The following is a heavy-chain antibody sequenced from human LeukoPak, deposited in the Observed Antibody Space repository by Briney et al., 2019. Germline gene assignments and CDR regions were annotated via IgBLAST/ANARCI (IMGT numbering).Heavy chain of an antibody. CDR1: GYSFTSYW. J-gene: IGHJ3*02. D-gene: IGHD4-17*01. Sequence: GESLQISCKGSGYSFTSYWIGWVRQMPGKGLGWMGIIYPGDSDTRYSPSFQGQVTISADKSISTAYLQWSSLKASDTAMYYCARNLFEYGDYVGAFDIWGQGTMVTVSS. CDR3: ARNLFEYGDYVGAFDI. CDR2: IYPGDSDT. V-gene: IGHV5-51*01.